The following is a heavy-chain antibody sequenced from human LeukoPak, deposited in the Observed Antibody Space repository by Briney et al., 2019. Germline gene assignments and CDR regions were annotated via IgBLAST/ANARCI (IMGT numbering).Heavy chain of an antibody. D-gene: IGHD5-18*01. CDR3: AKTWIQPRSWFDP. CDR2: MNPNSGNT. Sequence: ASVKVSCKASGYTFTSYDINWVRQATGQGLEWMGWMNPNSGNTGYAQKFQGGVTMTRNTSISTAYMELSSLRSEDTAVYYCAKTWIQPRSWFDPWGQGTLVTVSS. CDR1: GYTFTSYD. J-gene: IGHJ5*02. V-gene: IGHV1-8*01.